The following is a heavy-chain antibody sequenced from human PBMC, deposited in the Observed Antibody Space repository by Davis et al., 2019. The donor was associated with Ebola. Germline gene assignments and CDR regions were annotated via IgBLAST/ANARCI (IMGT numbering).Heavy chain of an antibody. Sequence: GESLKISCAASGFTFSSYAMHWVRQAPGKGLEWVAVISYDGSNKYYADSVKGRFTISRDNSKNTLYLQMNSLRAEDTAVYYCARGRYCSSTSCYLRDAFDIWGQGTMVTVSS. V-gene: IGHV3-30-3*01. D-gene: IGHD2-2*01. CDR2: ISYDGSNK. J-gene: IGHJ3*02. CDR1: GFTFSSYA. CDR3: ARGRYCSSTSCYLRDAFDI.